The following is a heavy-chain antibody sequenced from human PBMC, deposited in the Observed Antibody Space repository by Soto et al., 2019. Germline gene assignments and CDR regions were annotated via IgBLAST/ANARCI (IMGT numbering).Heavy chain of an antibody. CDR1: GYTFTSYA. CDR2: INAGNGNT. V-gene: IGHV1-3*01. CDR3: AREAGGIAVAGTNY. D-gene: IGHD6-19*01. Sequence: PGPSVKVSCKASGYTFTSYAMHWVRQAPGQRLEWVGWINAGNGNTKYSQKFQGRVTITRDTSASTAYMELSSLRSEDTAVYYCAREAGGIAVAGTNYWGQGTLVTVSS. J-gene: IGHJ4*02.